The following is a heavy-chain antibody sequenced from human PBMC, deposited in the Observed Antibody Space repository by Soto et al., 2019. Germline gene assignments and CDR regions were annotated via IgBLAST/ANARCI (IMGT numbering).Heavy chain of an antibody. CDR2: MNPNSGNT. J-gene: IGHJ4*02. CDR3: ARGFRYSYGYRDFDY. V-gene: IGHV1-8*01. Sequence: QVQLVQSGAEVKKPGASVKVSCKASGYTFTSYDINWVRQATGPGLEWMGWMNPNSGNTGYAQKIQGRVTMTRNNSISTGYMELSSLRSEHTAVYYCARGFRYSYGYRDFDYWGQGTLVTVSS. CDR1: GYTFTSYD. D-gene: IGHD5-18*01.